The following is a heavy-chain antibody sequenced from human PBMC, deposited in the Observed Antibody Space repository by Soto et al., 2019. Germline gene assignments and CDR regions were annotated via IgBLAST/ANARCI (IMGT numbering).Heavy chain of an antibody. CDR2: INHSGST. J-gene: IGHJ5*02. CDR3: ARGRGRTPNHQPQNWFDP. D-gene: IGHD2-15*01. CDR1: GGSFSGYY. Sequence: SETLSLTCAVYGGSFSGYYWSWIRQPPGKGLEWIGEINHSGSTNYNPSLKSRVTISVDTSKNQFSLKLSSVTAADTAVYYCARGRGRTPNHQPQNWFDPWGPGTLVTLSS. V-gene: IGHV4-34*01.